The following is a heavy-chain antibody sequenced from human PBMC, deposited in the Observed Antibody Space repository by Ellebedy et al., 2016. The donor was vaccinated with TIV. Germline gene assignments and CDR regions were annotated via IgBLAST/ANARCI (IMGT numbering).Heavy chain of an antibody. D-gene: IGHD4-17*01. CDR3: ATLVDYGDYTGFDY. V-gene: IGHV1-24*01. Sequence: AASVKASCKVSGYTLTELSMHWVRQAPGKGLEWMGGFDPEDGETIYAQKFQGRVTMTEDTSTDTAYMELSSLRSEDTAVYYCATLVDYGDYTGFDYWGQGTLVTVSS. CDR1: GYTLTELS. J-gene: IGHJ4*02. CDR2: FDPEDGET.